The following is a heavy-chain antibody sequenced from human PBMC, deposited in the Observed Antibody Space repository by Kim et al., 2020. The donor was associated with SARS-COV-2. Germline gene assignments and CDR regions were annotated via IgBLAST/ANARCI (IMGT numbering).Heavy chain of an antibody. CDR3: ARGPGVVARHWFDH. V-gene: IGHV3-23*01. D-gene: IGHD2-15*01. J-gene: IGHJ5*02. Sequence: AAPVTGRFTLSRDNSNTTLYLQRNSLRAEDTVVYYCARGPGVVARHWFDHWGQGTLVTVSS.